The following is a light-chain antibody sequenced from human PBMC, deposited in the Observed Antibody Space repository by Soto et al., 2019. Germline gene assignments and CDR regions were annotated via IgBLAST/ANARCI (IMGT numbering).Light chain of an antibody. CDR3: QQYNDWPPLT. CDR1: QSVSSSY. J-gene: IGKJ4*01. CDR2: GAS. Sequence: EIVVTQSPGTLSLSPGERVTLSCRASQSVSSSYLAWYQQKPGQAPRLLIYGASSRATGIPDRFSGSGSGRDFTRTISRLEPEDWAVYYWQQYNDWPPLTFGGGTKVAIK. V-gene: IGKV3-20*01.